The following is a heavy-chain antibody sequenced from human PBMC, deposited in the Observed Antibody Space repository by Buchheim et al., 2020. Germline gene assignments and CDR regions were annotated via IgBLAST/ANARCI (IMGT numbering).Heavy chain of an antibody. J-gene: IGHJ4*02. CDR2: IYANGRT. CDR1: GFTVSSNY. V-gene: IGHV3-66*02. CDR3: ARGGWLQWWDYYFDC. Sequence: EVQLVESGGGLVQPGGSLRLSCAASGFTVSSNYMSWVRQAPGKGLEWVSVIYANGRTYFVDSVKGRFTISRDNSKNTLSLQMNSLRPDDTAVYYCARGGWLQWWDYYFDCWGQGTL. D-gene: IGHD5-24*01.